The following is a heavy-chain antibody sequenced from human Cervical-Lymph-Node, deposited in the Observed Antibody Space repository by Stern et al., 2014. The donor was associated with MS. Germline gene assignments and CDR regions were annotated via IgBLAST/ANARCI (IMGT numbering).Heavy chain of an antibody. CDR3: AKASRTSMFDY. V-gene: IGHV3-23*04. D-gene: IGHD2/OR15-2a*01. CDR2: ISNSGDGT. Sequence: EVQLEESGGNLVQPGGSLRLSCAASGFTFSSHGMSWVRQAQGKGLDWISTISNSGDGTYYGDSVTGRFTISRDNSKNTVFLQMNSLRVEDTALYYCAKASRTSMFDYWGQGTLVTVSS. CDR1: GFTFSSHG. J-gene: IGHJ4*02.